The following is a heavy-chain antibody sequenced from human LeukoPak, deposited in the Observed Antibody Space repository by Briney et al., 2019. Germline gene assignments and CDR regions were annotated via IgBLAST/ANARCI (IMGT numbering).Heavy chain of an antibody. J-gene: IGHJ3*02. Sequence: GGSLRLSCAASGFPVSDNYMTWVRQAPGKGLEWVSVIYNGGTTKYADSVKGRFIISRDNSRNMLYLQMNSLRAEDTAVYYCARGAGMVRGVIDAFDIWGQGTMVTVSS. CDR2: IYNGGTT. D-gene: IGHD3-10*01. CDR3: ARGAGMVRGVIDAFDI. CDR1: GFPVSDNY. V-gene: IGHV3-66*01.